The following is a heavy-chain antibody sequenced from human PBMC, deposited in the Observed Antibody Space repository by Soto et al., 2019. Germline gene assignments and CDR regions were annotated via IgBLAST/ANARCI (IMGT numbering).Heavy chain of an antibody. J-gene: IGHJ6*02. CDR3: ARDSNYDFWSGYYLYYYYGMDV. CDR2: INPSGGST. CDR1: GYTFTSYY. D-gene: IGHD3-3*01. Sequence: QVQLVQSGAEVKKPGASVKVSCKASGYTFTSYYMHWVRQAPGQGLEWMGIINPSGGSTSYAQKFQGRVTMTRDTSTSTVYMELSSLRSEVTAVYYCARDSNYDFWSGYYLYYYYGMDVWGQGTTVTVSS. V-gene: IGHV1-46*01.